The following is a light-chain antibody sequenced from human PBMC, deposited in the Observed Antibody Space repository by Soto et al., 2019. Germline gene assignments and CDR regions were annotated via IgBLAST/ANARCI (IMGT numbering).Light chain of an antibody. J-gene: IGKJ2*01. CDR1: QTISTY. V-gene: IGKV1-39*01. CDR3: QQSHGIPYT. Sequence: DIQMTQSPSSLSASVGARVTITCRASQTISTYLNWYQQTPGKAPKLLIYAASTLQSGVPSRFSGSGSGTDFTLTINSLQPEDFATYYCQQSHGIPYTFGQGTKLEIK. CDR2: AAS.